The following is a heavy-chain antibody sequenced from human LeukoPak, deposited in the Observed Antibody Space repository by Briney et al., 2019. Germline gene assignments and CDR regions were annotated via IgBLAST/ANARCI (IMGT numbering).Heavy chain of an antibody. CDR1: GFTFSSYA. J-gene: IGHJ5*02. Sequence: GGSLRLSCAASGFTFSSYAMHWVRQAPGKGLEWVAVISYDGSNKYYADSVKGRFTISRDNSKNTLYLQMNTLRAEDTAVYYCAKDVSWNWFDPWGQGTLVTVSS. V-gene: IGHV3-30-3*02. CDR2: ISYDGSNK. CDR3: AKDVSWNWFDP.